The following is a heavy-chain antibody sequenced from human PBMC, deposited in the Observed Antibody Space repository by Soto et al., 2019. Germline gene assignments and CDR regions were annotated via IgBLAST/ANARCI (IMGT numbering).Heavy chain of an antibody. CDR1: GGTFNTYT. CDR3: SIGSWSAETFDV. J-gene: IGHJ3*01. CDR2: IIPMLTVT. Sequence: QVHLIQSGAEVKKPGSSVKVSCKAAGGTFNTYTLIWVRQAPGHGLEWMGRIIPMLTVTNSAQKFQGRHTLTADKSTGTTFMELTSLRSDDTAVYYCSIGSWSAETFDVWGQVTMVTVSS. V-gene: IGHV1-69*02. D-gene: IGHD2-2*01.